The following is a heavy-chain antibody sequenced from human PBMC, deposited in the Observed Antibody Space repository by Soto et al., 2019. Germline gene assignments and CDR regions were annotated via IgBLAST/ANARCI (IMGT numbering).Heavy chain of an antibody. CDR3: ARQEAVGATSHLDY. CDR1: GGSISSSSYY. D-gene: IGHD1-26*01. Sequence: SETLSLTCTVSGGSISSSSYYWGWIRQPPGKGLEWIGSIYYSGSTYYKPSLKSRVTISVDTSKNQFSLKLSSVTAADTFVFYCARQEAVGATSHLDYWGQGTLVTVSS. V-gene: IGHV4-39*01. J-gene: IGHJ4*02. CDR2: IYYSGST.